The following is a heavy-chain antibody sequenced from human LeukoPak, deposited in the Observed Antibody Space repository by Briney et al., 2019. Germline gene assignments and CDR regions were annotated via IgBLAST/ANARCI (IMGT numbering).Heavy chain of an antibody. J-gene: IGHJ2*01. CDR1: GGTFSSYA. CDR2: IIPILGIA. D-gene: IGHD4-17*01. CDR3: AREPDDYGDYERNWYFDL. V-gene: IGHV1-69*04. Sequence: SVKVSCKASGGTFSSYAISWVRQAPGQGLEWMGRIIPILGIANYAQKFQGRVTITADKSTSTAYMELSSLRSEDTAVYYCAREPDDYGDYERNWYFDLWGRGTLVTVSS.